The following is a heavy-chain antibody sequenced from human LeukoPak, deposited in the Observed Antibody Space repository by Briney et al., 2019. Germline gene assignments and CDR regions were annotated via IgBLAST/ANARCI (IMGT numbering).Heavy chain of an antibody. CDR1: GGSISSSSYY. J-gene: IGHJ4*02. CDR2: IYYSGST. CDR3: ARQTGVGLFILP. V-gene: IGHV4-39*07. Sequence: PSETLSLTCTVPGGSISSSSYYWGWIRQPPGNGLEWIGSIYYSGSTYYNPSLKSRVTISVDTSKNQFSLKLSSVTAADTAVYYCARQTGVGLFILPGGRGTLVTVSS. D-gene: IGHD3-3*01.